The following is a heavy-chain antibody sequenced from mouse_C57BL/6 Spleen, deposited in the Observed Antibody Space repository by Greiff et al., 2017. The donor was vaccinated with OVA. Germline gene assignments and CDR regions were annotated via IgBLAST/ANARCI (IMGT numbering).Heavy chain of an antibody. D-gene: IGHD1-1*01. CDR2: IDPETGGT. CDR3: TRGRKLRSFAY. V-gene: IGHV1-15*01. CDR1: GYTFTDYE. Sequence: QVQLQQSGAELVRPGASVTLSCKASGYTFTDYEMHWVKQTPVHGLEWIGAIDPETGGTAYNQKFKGKAILTADKSSSTAYMELRSLTSEDSAVYYCTRGRKLRSFAYWGQGTLVTVSA. J-gene: IGHJ3*01.